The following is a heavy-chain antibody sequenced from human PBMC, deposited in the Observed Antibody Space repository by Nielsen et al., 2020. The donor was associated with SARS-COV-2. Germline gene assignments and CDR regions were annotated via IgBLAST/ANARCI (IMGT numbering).Heavy chain of an antibody. V-gene: IGHV3-49*04. CDR2: IRNQANGGTT. CDR3: TRGEYGH. D-gene: IGHD2/OR15-2a*01. J-gene: IGHJ4*02. Sequence: GGSLRLSCAASGFIFSTYWMTWVRQAPGKGLEWVGFIRNQANGGTTEYAASVKGRFTISRDDSKSIVYLQMNTLKTEDTAVYYCTRGEYGHWGQGTLVTVSS. CDR1: GFIFSTYW.